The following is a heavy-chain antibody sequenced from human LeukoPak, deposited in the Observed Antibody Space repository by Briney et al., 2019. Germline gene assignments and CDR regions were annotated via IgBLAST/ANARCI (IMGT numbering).Heavy chain of an antibody. D-gene: IGHD7-27*01. J-gene: IGHJ4*02. CDR1: GFTFINYG. Sequence: PGGSLRLSCAASGFTFINYGMNWVRQAPGKGLEWVAIISGSGGTSYQAGSVKGRFTISRDNSNNTLYLQMNSLRAEDTAVYYCAKGSTIGITRAFDFWGQGTLVTVSS. V-gene: IGHV3-23*01. CDR2: ISGSGGTS. CDR3: AKGSTIGITRAFDF.